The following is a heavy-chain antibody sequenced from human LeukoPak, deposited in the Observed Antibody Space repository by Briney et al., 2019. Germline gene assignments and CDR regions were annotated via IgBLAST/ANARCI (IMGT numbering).Heavy chain of an antibody. CDR1: GGSISSGSYY. CDR3: ARDAHDFWSGRAFDI. V-gene: IGHV4-61*02. CDR2: IYTSGST. J-gene: IGHJ3*02. Sequence: PSGTLSLTCTVSGGSISSGSYYWSWIRQPAGKGLEWIGRIYTSGSTNYNPFLKSRVTISVDTSKNQFSLKLSSVTAADTAVYYCARDAHDFWSGRAFDIWGQGTMVTVSS. D-gene: IGHD3-3*01.